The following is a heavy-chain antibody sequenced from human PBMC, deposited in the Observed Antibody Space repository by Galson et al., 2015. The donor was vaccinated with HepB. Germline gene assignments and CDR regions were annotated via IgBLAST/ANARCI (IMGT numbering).Heavy chain of an antibody. V-gene: IGHV3-30*18. D-gene: IGHD5-18*01. Sequence: SLRLSCAASGFTFSSYGMHWVRQAPGKGLEWVAVISYDGSNKYYADSVKGRFTISRDNSKNTLYLQMNSLRAEDTAVYYCAKDGSPYVDTAMGPLDYWGQGTLVTVSS. CDR3: AKDGSPYVDTAMGPLDY. J-gene: IGHJ4*02. CDR2: ISYDGSNK. CDR1: GFTFSSYG.